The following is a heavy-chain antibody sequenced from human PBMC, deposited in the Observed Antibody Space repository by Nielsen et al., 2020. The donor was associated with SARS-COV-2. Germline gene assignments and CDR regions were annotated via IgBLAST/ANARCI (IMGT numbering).Heavy chain of an antibody. CDR1: GYSFTSYW. CDR3: AREVRSSPHYYYYMDV. CDR2: IDPSDSYT. J-gene: IGHJ6*03. V-gene: IGHV5-10-1*01. Sequence: GESLKISCQGSGYSFTSYWISWVRQMPGKGLEWMGRIDPSDSYTNYSPSFQGHVTISADKSISTAYLQWSSLKASDTAMYYCAREVRSSPHYYYYMDVWGKGTTVTVSS. D-gene: IGHD3-10*01.